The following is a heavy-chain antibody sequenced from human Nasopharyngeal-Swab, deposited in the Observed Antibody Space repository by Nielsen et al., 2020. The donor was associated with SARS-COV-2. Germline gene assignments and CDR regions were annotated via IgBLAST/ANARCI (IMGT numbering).Heavy chain of an antibody. J-gene: IGHJ6*02. CDR2: ISSSSSYI. Sequence: GGSLRLSCAASGFTFNNYNFNWVRQDPGKGLEWVSSISSSSSYIYYADSAKGRFTISRDNAKNSLYLQMNSLRAEDTAVYYCARDGLDYDFWSAYFMDVWGQGTTVTVPS. CDR1: GFTFNNYN. V-gene: IGHV3-21*01. D-gene: IGHD3-3*01. CDR3: ARDGLDYDFWSAYFMDV.